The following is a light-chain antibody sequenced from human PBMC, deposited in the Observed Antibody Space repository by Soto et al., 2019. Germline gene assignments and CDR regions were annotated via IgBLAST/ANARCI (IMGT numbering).Light chain of an antibody. Sequence: EIVLTQSPDTLFLSPGERATLSCRANQSVDSTYLAWYQQKPGQPPRPLIYGTSNRAAGIPDRFSGSGSGTDFTLNIIRLEPEDFAVYYCQQYGRSPPSTFGQGTKLEIK. J-gene: IGKJ2*01. V-gene: IGKV3-20*01. CDR2: GTS. CDR3: QQYGRSPPST. CDR1: QSVDSTY.